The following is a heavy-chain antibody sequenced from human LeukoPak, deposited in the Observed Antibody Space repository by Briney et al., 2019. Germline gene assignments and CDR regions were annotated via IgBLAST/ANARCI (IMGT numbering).Heavy chain of an antibody. CDR2: ISSTSSIR. Sequence: PGGSLSLSCEASGFSLSDFGMNWVRQAPGKGLEWVSYISSTSSIRHFADSVKGRFTISRDNAKNSLYLQMNSLRDEDTAVYYCARGTSGYPSFYFDLWGHGTLVTVSS. V-gene: IGHV3-48*02. D-gene: IGHD3-22*01. J-gene: IGHJ2*01. CDR1: GFSLSDFG. CDR3: ARGTSGYPSFYFDL.